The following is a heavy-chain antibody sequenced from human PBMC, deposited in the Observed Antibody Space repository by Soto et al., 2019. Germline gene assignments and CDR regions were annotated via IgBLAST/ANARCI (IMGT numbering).Heavy chain of an antibody. CDR1: GGTFSSYA. D-gene: IGHD6-19*01. CDR3: ARRGGIAVAGTYYYYGMDV. Sequence: QVQLVQSGAEVKKPGSSVKVSCKASGGTFSSYAISWVRQAPGQGLEWMGGIIPIFGTANYAQKLQGRVTMTTDTSTSTAYMELRSMRSDDTAVYYCARRGGIAVAGTYYYYGMDVWGQGTTVTVSS. V-gene: IGHV1-69*06. CDR2: IIPIFGTA. J-gene: IGHJ6*02.